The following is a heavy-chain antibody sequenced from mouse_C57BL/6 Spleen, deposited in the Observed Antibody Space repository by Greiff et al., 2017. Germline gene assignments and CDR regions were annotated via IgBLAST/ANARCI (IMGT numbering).Heavy chain of an antibody. D-gene: IGHD2-4*01. CDR1: GFTFSDYG. CDR2: ISSGSSTI. V-gene: IGHV5-17*01. Sequence: EVHLVESGGGLVKPGGSLKLSCAASGFTFSDYGMHWVRQAPEKGLEWVAYISSGSSTIYYADTVKGRFTISRDNAKNTLFLQMTSLRSEDTAMYYCAREDYDYDDAMDYWGQGTSVTVSS. J-gene: IGHJ4*01. CDR3: AREDYDYDDAMDY.